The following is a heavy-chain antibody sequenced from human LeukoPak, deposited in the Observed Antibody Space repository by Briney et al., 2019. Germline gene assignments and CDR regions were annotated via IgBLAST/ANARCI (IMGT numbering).Heavy chain of an antibody. Sequence: SETLSLTCAVYGGSFSGYYWSWIRQPPGKGLEWIGEINHSGSTNYNPSLKSRVTISVDTSKNQFSLKLNSVTAADTAVYYCARSRAFNSGAFDPWGQGSLVTVSS. CDR3: ARSRAFNSGAFDP. CDR2: INHSGST. V-gene: IGHV4-34*01. CDR1: GGSFSGYY. J-gene: IGHJ5*02. D-gene: IGHD1-26*01.